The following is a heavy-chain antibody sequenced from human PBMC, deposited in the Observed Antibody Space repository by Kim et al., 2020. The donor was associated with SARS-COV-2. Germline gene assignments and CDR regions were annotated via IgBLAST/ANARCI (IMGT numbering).Heavy chain of an antibody. CDR3: ARGTGMITFGGVIAPYSSGNMHYYYYGMDV. CDR1: GGTFSSYA. V-gene: IGHV1-69*13. D-gene: IGHD3-16*02. CDR2: IIPIFGTA. Sequence: SVKVSCKASGGTFSSYAISWVRQAPGQGLEWMGGIIPIFGTANYAQKFQGRVTITADESTSTAYMELSSLRSEDTAVYYCARGTGMITFGGVIAPYSSGNMHYYYYGMDVWGQGTTVTVSS. J-gene: IGHJ6*02.